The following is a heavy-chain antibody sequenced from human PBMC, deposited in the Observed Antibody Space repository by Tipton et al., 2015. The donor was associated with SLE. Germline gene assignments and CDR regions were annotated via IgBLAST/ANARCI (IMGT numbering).Heavy chain of an antibody. J-gene: IGHJ6*02. CDR2: INHSGST. Sequence: TLSLTCAVYGGSFSGYYWSWIRQPPGKGLEWIGEINHSGSTNYNPSLKSRVTISVDTSKNQFSLKLSSVTAADTAVYYCARGPVVVVAATTPYGMDVWGQGATFTVSS. CDR3: ARGPVVVVAATTPYGMDV. V-gene: IGHV4-34*01. CDR1: GGSFSGYY. D-gene: IGHD2-15*01.